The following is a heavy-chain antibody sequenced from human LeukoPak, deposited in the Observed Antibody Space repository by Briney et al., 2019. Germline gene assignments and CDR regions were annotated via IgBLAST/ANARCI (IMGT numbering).Heavy chain of an antibody. D-gene: IGHD1-26*01. J-gene: IGHJ4*02. Sequence: HPGGSLRLSCAASGFTFSNYEMNWVRQAPGKGLEWVSSISGSSTYIYYADSLKGRFTISRDNAKNSLYLQMNSLRAEDTAVYYCARVSIVGATTGFDYWGQGTLVTVSS. CDR2: ISGSSTYI. CDR3: ARVSIVGATTGFDY. CDR1: GFTFSNYE. V-gene: IGHV3-21*01.